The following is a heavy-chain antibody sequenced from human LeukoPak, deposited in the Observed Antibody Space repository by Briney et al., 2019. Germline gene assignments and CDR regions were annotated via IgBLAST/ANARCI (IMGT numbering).Heavy chain of an antibody. CDR3: ARGRQLTARSALDV. CDR1: GFTFSSYA. Sequence: PGGSLRLSCAASGFTFSSYAMHWVRQAPGKGLEWVAVISYDGSNKYYADSVKGRFTISRDDGKSSLYLHMNSLRDEDTAVYYCARGRQLTARSALDVWGRGTTVVVSS. D-gene: IGHD1-1*01. J-gene: IGHJ6*02. CDR2: ISYDGSNK. V-gene: IGHV3-30-3*01.